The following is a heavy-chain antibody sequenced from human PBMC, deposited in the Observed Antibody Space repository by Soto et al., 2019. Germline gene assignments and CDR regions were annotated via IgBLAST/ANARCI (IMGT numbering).Heavy chain of an antibody. CDR1: GYTLTELS. Sequence: GASVKVSCKVSGYTLTELSMHWVRQAPGKGLEWMGGFDPEDGEAIYAQKFQGRVTMTTDTSTSTAYMELRSLRSDDTAVYYCARGVDTPMVPYYFDYWGQGTLVTVSS. CDR3: ARGVDTPMVPYYFDY. CDR2: FDPEDGEA. J-gene: IGHJ4*02. D-gene: IGHD5-18*01. V-gene: IGHV1-24*01.